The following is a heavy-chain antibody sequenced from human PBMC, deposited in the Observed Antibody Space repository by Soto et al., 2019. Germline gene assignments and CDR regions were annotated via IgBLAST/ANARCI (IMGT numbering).Heavy chain of an antibody. D-gene: IGHD3-10*01. V-gene: IGHV1-18*01. CDR1: GYSFTSYG. J-gene: IGHJ6*02. Sequence: QVQLVQSGAEVKKPGASVKVSCKASGYSFTSYGISWVRQAPGQGLEWMGWISAYNGNTNYAQKLQGRVTITKDTSTSTAYRELRSLRSDDTAVYYCARDNGFGESDVWGQGTTVTVSS. CDR2: ISAYNGNT. CDR3: ARDNGFGESDV.